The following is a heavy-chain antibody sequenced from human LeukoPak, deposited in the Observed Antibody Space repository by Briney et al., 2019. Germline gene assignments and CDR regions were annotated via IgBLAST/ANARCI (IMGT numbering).Heavy chain of an antibody. CDR3: ARDIASSGSYWRGFGY. J-gene: IGHJ4*02. CDR1: GYTFTGYY. D-gene: IGHD1-26*01. Sequence: ASVKVSCKASGYTFTGYYMHWVRQAPGQGLEWMGWINPNSGGTNYAQKFQGRVTMTRDTSISTAYMELSRPRSDDTAVYYCARDIASSGSYWRGFGYWGQGILVTVSS. CDR2: INPNSGGT. V-gene: IGHV1-2*02.